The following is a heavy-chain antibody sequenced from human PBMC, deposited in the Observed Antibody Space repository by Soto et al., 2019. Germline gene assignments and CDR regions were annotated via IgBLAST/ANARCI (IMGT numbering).Heavy chain of an antibody. Sequence: QVQLQESGPGLVKPSQTLSLTCTVSGGSISSGGYYWSWIRQHPGKGLDWIGYIYYSGSTYYNPSLKSRDTISVDTSKNQFSLKLRSVTAADTAVYYCTTEGVVVVPAAIKWFDPWGQGTLVTVSS. D-gene: IGHD2-2*02. CDR1: GGSISSGGYY. CDR2: IYYSGST. V-gene: IGHV4-31*03. J-gene: IGHJ5*02. CDR3: TTEGVVVVPAAIKWFDP.